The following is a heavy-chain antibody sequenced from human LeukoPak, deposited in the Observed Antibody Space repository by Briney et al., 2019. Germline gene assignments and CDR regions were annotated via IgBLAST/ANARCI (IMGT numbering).Heavy chain of an antibody. V-gene: IGHV4-39*01. Sequence: SETLSLTCTVSGGSISSSSYYWGWIRQPPGKGLEWIGSIYYSGSTYYNPSLKSRVTISVDTPKNQFSLKLSSVTAADTAVYYCARHYYGSGSYFSFDPWGQGTLVTVSS. J-gene: IGHJ5*02. CDR1: GGSISSSSYY. D-gene: IGHD3-10*01. CDR3: ARHYYGSGSYFSFDP. CDR2: IYYSGST.